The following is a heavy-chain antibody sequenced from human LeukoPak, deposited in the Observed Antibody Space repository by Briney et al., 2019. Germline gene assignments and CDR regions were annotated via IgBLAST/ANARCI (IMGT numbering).Heavy chain of an antibody. D-gene: IGHD3-3*01. Sequence: PSETLSLTCTVSGGSININTYYWGWIRQPPGKGLEWIGSIYYSGSTYYNPSLKSRVTISVDTSKNQFSLKLSSVTAADTAVYYCARQGYYDFWSGPVDYWGQGTLVTVSS. CDR1: GGSININTYY. V-gene: IGHV4-39*07. J-gene: IGHJ4*02. CDR3: ARQGYYDFWSGPVDY. CDR2: IYYSGST.